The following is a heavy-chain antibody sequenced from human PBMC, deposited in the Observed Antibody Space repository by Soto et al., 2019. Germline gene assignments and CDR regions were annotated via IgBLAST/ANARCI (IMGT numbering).Heavy chain of an antibody. D-gene: IGHD2-2*01. J-gene: IGHJ6*02. V-gene: IGHV4-59*01. CDR2: ISDGGLT. CDR1: GGSIYTYY. Sequence: PSETLSLTCNVSGGSIYTYYWPWIRQTPGKGLEWIGYISDGGLTNYNPSLKSRVTISVDTSKKQVSLKLSSVSAADTAIYFCAGYCSSSFCSDDHYFSLEVRGPGTTVTVSS. CDR3: AGYCSSSFCSDDHYFSLEV.